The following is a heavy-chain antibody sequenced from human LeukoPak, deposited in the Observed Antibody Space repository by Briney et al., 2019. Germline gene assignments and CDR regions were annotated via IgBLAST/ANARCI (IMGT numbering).Heavy chain of an antibody. Sequence: SVKVSCKASGGTFSSYAISWVRQAPGQGLEWMGGIIPIFGTANYAQKFQDRVTITADESTSTAYMELSSLRSEDTAVYYCATSLVWDIVVVPAANGNYYYGMDVWGQGTTVTVSS. J-gene: IGHJ6*02. D-gene: IGHD2-2*01. CDR1: GGTFSSYA. CDR2: IIPIFGTA. CDR3: ATSLVWDIVVVPAANGNYYYGMDV. V-gene: IGHV1-69*13.